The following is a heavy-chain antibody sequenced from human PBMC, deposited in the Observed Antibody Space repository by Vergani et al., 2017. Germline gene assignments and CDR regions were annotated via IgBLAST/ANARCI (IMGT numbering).Heavy chain of an antibody. V-gene: IGHV3-11*04. CDR3: ARALRAHGAFHFAV. J-gene: IGHJ1*01. CDR2: VSDTSSAI. D-gene: IGHD3-3*02. CDR1: GFPFSDYY. Sequence: QVDLVESGGGLVKPGESLRLSCTASGFPFSDYYMTLLRQAPGKGLERIAYVSDTSSAIFYANSAMGRFTISRDNAKNSLFLPMNHQRPEDNAGYFCARALRAHGAFHFAVWGRGTLVTVSS.